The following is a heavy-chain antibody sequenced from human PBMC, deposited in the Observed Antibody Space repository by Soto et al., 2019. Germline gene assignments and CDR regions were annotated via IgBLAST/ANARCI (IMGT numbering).Heavy chain of an antibody. V-gene: IGHV1-69*01. Sequence: QVQLVQSGAEVKKPGSSVKVSCKASGGTFSSYAISWVRQAPGQGLEWMGGIIPIFGTANYAQKFQGRVTITADESTSTAYMELSSLRSEDTAVYYCARGLNYYYGSGSYYPRATRHYYYGMDVWGQGTTVTVSS. CDR2: IIPIFGTA. CDR1: GGTFSSYA. D-gene: IGHD3-10*01. J-gene: IGHJ6*02. CDR3: ARGLNYYYGSGSYYPRATRHYYYGMDV.